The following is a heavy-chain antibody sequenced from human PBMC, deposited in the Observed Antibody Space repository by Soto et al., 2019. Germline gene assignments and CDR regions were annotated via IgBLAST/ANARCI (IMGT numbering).Heavy chain of an antibody. V-gene: IGHV3-23*01. CDR3: AKDRGVVVAADNNDYGMDV. CDR2: ISGSGGTT. D-gene: IGHD2-15*01. Sequence: GGSLRLSCVASGFTFENYAMSWVRQAPGKGLEWVSAISGSGGTTYYSDSVKGRFTISRDNSKNTLYLQMNSLRAEDTAVYYCAKDRGVVVAADNNDYGMDVWGQGTTVTVSS. J-gene: IGHJ6*02. CDR1: GFTFENYA.